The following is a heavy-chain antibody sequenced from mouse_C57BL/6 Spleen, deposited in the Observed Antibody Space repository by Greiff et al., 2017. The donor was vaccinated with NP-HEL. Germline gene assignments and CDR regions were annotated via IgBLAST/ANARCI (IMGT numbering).Heavy chain of an antibody. D-gene: IGHD3-2*02. J-gene: IGHJ3*01. CDR3: ARCQTAQATTFAY. V-gene: IGHV1-80*01. CDR1: GYAFSSYW. CDR2: IYPGDGDT. Sequence: VQGVESGAELVKPGASVKISCKASGYAFSSYWMNWVKQRPGKGLEWIGQIYPGDGDTNYNGKFKGKATLTADKSSSTAYMQLSSLTSEDSAVYFCARCQTAQATTFAYWGQGTLVTVSA.